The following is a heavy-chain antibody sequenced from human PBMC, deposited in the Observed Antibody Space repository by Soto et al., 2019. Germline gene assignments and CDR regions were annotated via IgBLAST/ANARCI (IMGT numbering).Heavy chain of an antibody. CDR1: GFTFSSYS. CDR3: ARFGGYGVNWFDP. J-gene: IGHJ5*02. V-gene: IGHV3-21*01. CDR2: ISSSSSYI. Sequence: EVQLVESGGGLVKPGGSLRLSCAASGFTFSSYSMNWVRQAPGKGLEWVSSISSSSSYIYYADSVKGRFTISRDNAKNSLDLQMNSLRAEDTAVYYCARFGGYGVNWFDPWGQGTLVTVSS. D-gene: IGHD3-10*01.